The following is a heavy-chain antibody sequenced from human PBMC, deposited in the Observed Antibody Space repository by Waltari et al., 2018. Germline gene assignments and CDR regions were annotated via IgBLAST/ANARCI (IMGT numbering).Heavy chain of an antibody. CDR1: GVSITSNSHY. CDR3: ATYIGASVGTAAFDV. J-gene: IGHJ3*01. Sequence: QLQLQESGPRLVRPSETLSLICSVPGVSITSNSHYWAWFRQSPGQGLEWIGTVSYSGTTYISPSLKSRVSVSRDTSKNQVSLILGSVTAADMAVYYCATYIGASVGTAAFDVWGQGTMVTVSS. CDR2: VSYSGTT. D-gene: IGHD5-12*01. V-gene: IGHV4-39*01.